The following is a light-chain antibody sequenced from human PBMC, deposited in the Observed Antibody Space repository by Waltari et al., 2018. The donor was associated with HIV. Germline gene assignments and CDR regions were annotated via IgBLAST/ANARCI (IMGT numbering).Light chain of an antibody. CDR2: RNN. CDR1: SSNIGSNY. CDR3: AAWDDSLSGHVV. Sequence: QSVLTQPPSASGTPGQRVTISCSGSSSNIGSNYVYWYQQLPGTAPKLLIYRNNQRPSGVPDRFSVAKSGTSASLGISGLRSEDEADYYCAAWDDSLSGHVVFGGGTKLPVL. J-gene: IGLJ2*01. V-gene: IGLV1-47*01.